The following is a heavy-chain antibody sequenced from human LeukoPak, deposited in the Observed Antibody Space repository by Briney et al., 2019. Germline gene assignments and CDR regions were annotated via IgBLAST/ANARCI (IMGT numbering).Heavy chain of an antibody. CDR2: IYDSGNE. D-gene: IGHD4/OR15-4a*01. CDR1: GGSISTSAFY. CDR3: ARAPGNDYYPYYYMDV. J-gene: IGHJ6*03. V-gene: IGHV4-39*07. Sequence: PSETLSLTCTVSGGSISTSAFYWGWIRQPPGKGLEWIGSIYDSGNEFYNPSLKSRVTISADTSKNQLSLKVNSVTAADTAVYYCARAPGNDYYPYYYMDVWGKGTTVTVSS.